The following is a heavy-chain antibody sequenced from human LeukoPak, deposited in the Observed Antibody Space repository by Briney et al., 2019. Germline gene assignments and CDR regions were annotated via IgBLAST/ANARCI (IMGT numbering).Heavy chain of an antibody. CDR1: GGSISSSSYY. V-gene: IGHV4-39*07. CDR2: IYYSGST. D-gene: IGHD2-15*01. J-gene: IGHJ5*02. Sequence: SETLSLTCTVSGGSISSSSYYWGWLRQPPGKGLEWIGSIYYSGSTYYNPSLKSRVTISVDTSKTPFSLKLSSVTAADTAVYYCAREAGYCSGGSCYRYNWFDPWGQGTLVTVSS. CDR3: AREAGYCSGGSCYRYNWFDP.